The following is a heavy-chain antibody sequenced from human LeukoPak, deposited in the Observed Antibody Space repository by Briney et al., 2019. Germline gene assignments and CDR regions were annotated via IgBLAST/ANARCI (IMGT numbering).Heavy chain of an antibody. J-gene: IGHJ4*02. D-gene: IGHD3-22*01. V-gene: IGHV3-23*01. CDR1: GXTFSSYA. CDR3: ARGGYYDSSGYYYYPFDY. Sequence: GGSLRLSCAASGXTFSSYAMSWVRQAPGKGLEWVSAISGSGGSTYYADSVKGRFTISRDNSKNTLYLQMNSLRDEDTAVYYCARGGYYDSSGYYYYPFDYWGQGTLVTVSS. CDR2: ISGSGGST.